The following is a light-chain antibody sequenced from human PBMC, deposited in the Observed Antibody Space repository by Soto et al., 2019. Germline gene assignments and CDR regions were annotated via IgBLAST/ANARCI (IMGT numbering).Light chain of an antibody. CDR1: SSDVGSYDL. Sequence: QSVLTQPASVSGSPGQSITISCTGTSSDVGSYDLVSWFQQHPGKAPKLMIYEGSKRPSGVFSRFSGSRSGNTASLTISGLQAEDEADYYCCSYAGSSTYYVFGAGTKVTVL. CDR3: CSYAGSSTYYV. CDR2: EGS. V-gene: IGLV2-23*01. J-gene: IGLJ1*01.